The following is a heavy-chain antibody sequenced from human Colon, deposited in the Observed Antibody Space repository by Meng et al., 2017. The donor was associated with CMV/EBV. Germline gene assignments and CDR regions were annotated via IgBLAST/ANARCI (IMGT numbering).Heavy chain of an antibody. D-gene: IGHD3-10*01. CDR1: GDSVSSNSAA. V-gene: IGHV6-1*01. CDR3: ARVLLWFGGGQYYGMDV. CDR2: TYYKSKWYN. Sequence: SETLSLTCAISGDSVSSNSAAWNWIRQSPSRGLEWLGRTYYKSKWYNDYVVSVKSRITINPDTSKNQFTLQLNSVTPEDTAVYYCARVLLWFGGGQYYGMDVWGQGTTVTVSS. J-gene: IGHJ6*02.